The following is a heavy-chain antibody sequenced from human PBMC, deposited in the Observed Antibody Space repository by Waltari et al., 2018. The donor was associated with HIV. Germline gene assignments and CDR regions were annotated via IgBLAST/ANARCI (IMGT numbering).Heavy chain of an antibody. D-gene: IGHD4-4*01. V-gene: IGHV5-51*01. Sequence: EVQLEQSGAEMKKPGESLRISCKASGYNFGRYWISWVRQLPGKGLEWMGIIFPGDSSTRYSPSFRGQVTISANKSINTTFRQWTTLKASDSAIYYCATGPDHYCDFWGQGTQVTVSS. CDR1: GYNFGRYW. J-gene: IGHJ4*02. CDR3: ATGPDHYCDF. CDR2: IFPGDSST.